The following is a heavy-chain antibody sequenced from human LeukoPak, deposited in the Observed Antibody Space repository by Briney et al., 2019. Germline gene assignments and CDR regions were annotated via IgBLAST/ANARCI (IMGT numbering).Heavy chain of an antibody. Sequence: ESGPTLVKPTQTLTLTCTFSGFSLSTNGVGVGWIRQPPGKALEWLAVSYCGDDKRYSPSLKTRLTVTKDTSKNQEVLTMTNMDPVDTATYYRAHRIRPRVVSHTHFDSWGQEILVTVPS. D-gene: IGHD3-3*01. J-gene: IGHJ5*01. CDR3: AHRIRPRVVSHTHFDS. V-gene: IGHV2-5*02. CDR2: SYCGDDK. CDR1: GFSLSTNGVG.